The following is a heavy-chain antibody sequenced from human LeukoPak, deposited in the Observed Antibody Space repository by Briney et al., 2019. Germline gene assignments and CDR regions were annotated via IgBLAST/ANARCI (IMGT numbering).Heavy chain of an antibody. Sequence: SETLSLTCTVSGGSISSSSYYWGWIRQPPGKGLEWIGSIYYSGSTYYNPSLKSRVTISVDTSKNQFSLKLSSVTAADTAVYYCASQEMATVHFDYWGQGTLVTVSS. CDR3: ASQEMATVHFDY. J-gene: IGHJ4*02. V-gene: IGHV4-39*07. CDR2: IYYSGST. D-gene: IGHD5-24*01. CDR1: GGSISSSSYY.